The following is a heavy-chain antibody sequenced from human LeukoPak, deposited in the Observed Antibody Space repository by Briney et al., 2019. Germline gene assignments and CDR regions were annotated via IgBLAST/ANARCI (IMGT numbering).Heavy chain of an antibody. CDR1: GYTFTSYY. CDR2: INPSGGST. CDR3: ARTRGLDENKGDFDY. Sequence: ASVKVSCKASGYTFTSYYMHWVRQAPGQGLEWMGIINPSGGSTSYAQKFQGRVTMTRDTSTSTVYMELSSLRSEDTAVYYCARTRGLDENKGDFDYWGQGTLVTVSS. D-gene: IGHD3/OR15-3a*01. J-gene: IGHJ4*02. V-gene: IGHV1-46*01.